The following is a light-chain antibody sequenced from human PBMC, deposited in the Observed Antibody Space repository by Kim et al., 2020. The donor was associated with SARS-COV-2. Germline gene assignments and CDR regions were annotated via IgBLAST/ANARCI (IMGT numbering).Light chain of an antibody. J-gene: IGLJ1*01. CDR3: YSAADNKGV. V-gene: IGLV3-27*01. Sequence: VSPGRTAGITCSGEVMEKKYARWFQQKPGQAPVLVIYKDSERPSGIPERFSGSSSGTTVTLTISGAQVEDEADYYCYSAADNKGVFGTGTKVTVL. CDR2: KDS. CDR1: VMEKKY.